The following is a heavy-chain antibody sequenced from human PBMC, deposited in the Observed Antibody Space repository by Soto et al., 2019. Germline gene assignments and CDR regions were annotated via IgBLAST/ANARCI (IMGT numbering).Heavy chain of an antibody. CDR2: INPILSMS. Sequence: QVQLVQSGADVQRPGSSVRVSCKASGDTFNFYTISWVRQAPGQGLQWMGRINPILSMSNYAPRFQGRVTMTADKSTSTTYMELSSLRSEDTAIYYCATSYGSGYRAFDSWGQGALVTVSS. CDR1: GDTFNFYT. CDR3: ATSYGSGYRAFDS. D-gene: IGHD3-10*01. J-gene: IGHJ4*02. V-gene: IGHV1-69*02.